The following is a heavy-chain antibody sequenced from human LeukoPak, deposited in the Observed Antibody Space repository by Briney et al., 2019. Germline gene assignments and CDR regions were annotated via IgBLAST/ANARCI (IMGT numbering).Heavy chain of an antibody. J-gene: IGHJ4*02. D-gene: IGHD5-24*01. Sequence: SETLSLTCAVSGGSISSGGYSWSWIRQPPGKGLEWIGYIYHSGSTYYNPSLKSRVTISVDRSKNQFSLRLSSVTAADTAVYYCARGRYVEIELYFFDYWGQGTLVTVSS. CDR2: IYHSGST. CDR3: ARGRYVEIELYFFDY. CDR1: GGSISSGGYS. V-gene: IGHV4-30-2*01.